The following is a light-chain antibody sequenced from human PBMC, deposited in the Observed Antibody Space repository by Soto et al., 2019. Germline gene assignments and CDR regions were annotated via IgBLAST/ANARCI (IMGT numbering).Light chain of an antibody. V-gene: IGKV3-20*01. J-gene: IGKJ3*01. CDR3: HHFGSSPSP. CDR1: QTPRGNY. CDR2: GPS. Sequence: EILLTQSPGTLSLSPGESATLSCKASQTPRGNYFAWYRQTPGQAPRLLVYGPSLRAAGIPDRFRGSGSRTEFNLTINRVEPEDFAVYYCHHFGSSPSPFGPGTRVDI.